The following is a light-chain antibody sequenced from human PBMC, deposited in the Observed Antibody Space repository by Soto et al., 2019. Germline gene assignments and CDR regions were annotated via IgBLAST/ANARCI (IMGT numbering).Light chain of an antibody. V-gene: IGLV2-14*01. CDR3: SSYTSSSTPHVV. J-gene: IGLJ2*01. CDR1: SSDVGGYNY. CDR2: DVS. Sequence: ALTPPASVSGSPGQSITISCTGTSSDVGGYNYVSWYQQHPGKAPKLMIYDVSNRPSGVSNRFSGSKSGNTASLTISGLQAEDEADYYCSSYTSSSTPHVVFGGGTKLTVL.